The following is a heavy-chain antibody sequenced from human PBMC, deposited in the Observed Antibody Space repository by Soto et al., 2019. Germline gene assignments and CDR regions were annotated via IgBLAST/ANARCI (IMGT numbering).Heavy chain of an antibody. D-gene: IGHD3-16*01. J-gene: IGHJ6*02. V-gene: IGHV1-18*01. Sequence: QVQLVQSGAEVKNPGASVKVSCKASGYTFTRYGIGWARQAPGQGLERMGWINTYNGNTNYAQNVQGRVTLTTDTSTNTAYMELRSLRSNDTAIYDCAMVDVYVTPSPQDVWGQGTTVIVSS. CDR1: GYTFTRYG. CDR2: INTYNGNT. CDR3: AMVDVYVTPSPQDV.